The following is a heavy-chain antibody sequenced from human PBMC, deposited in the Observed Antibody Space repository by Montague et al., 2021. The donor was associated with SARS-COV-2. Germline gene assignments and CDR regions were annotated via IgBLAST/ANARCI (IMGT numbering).Heavy chain of an antibody. CDR2: IVNNGRKS. CDR1: GFTFSSYA. Sequence: SLRLSCAASGFTFSSYAMSWVRQAPGKGLEWVSGIVNNGRKSFYXDSVKGRFVISRDNSDKMVYLQLNSLRAEDTAIYYCAKETAAIGNPLFDSWGQGTLITDSS. V-gene: IGHV3-23*01. J-gene: IGHJ4*02. D-gene: IGHD4-23*01. CDR3: AKETAAIGNPLFDS.